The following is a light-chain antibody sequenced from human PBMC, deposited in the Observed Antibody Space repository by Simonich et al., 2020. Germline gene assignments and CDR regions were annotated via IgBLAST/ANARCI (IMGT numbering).Light chain of an antibody. CDR2: DVS. Sequence: QSALTQPASVSGSPGQSITISCTGTRSDVGGYNYVSWYHQHPSKAPKLMIYDVSKRPSGVSNRFSGSKSGNTASLTISGLQAEDEADYYCSSYTSSSTYWVFGGGTKLTVL. CDR3: SSYTSSSTYWV. J-gene: IGLJ3*02. V-gene: IGLV2-14*01. CDR1: RSDVGGYNY.